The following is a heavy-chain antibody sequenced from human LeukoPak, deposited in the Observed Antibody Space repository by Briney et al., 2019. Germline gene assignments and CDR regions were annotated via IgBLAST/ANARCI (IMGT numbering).Heavy chain of an antibody. J-gene: IGHJ4*02. Sequence: GGSLRLSCGAFGFTLSRSWMSWVRQAPGKGLEWVANIKQDESETYYVDSVKGRFTVSRENTKNSLYLQMDSLRAEETAVYYCARISTAVAGADYWGQGTLVTVSS. CDR3: ARISTAVAGADY. V-gene: IGHV3-7*01. CDR2: IKQDESET. D-gene: IGHD6-19*01. CDR1: GFTLSRSW.